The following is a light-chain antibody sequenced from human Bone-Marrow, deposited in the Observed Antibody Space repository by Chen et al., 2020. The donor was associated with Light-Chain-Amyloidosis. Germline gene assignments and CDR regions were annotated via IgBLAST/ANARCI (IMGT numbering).Light chain of an antibody. CDR3: QSYDSSLSGVV. J-gene: IGLJ2*01. V-gene: IGLV1-40*01. Sequence: QSVLTQSPSVSGAPGQRVIISCSGSSSNIGAGYDVHWYQQIPGTAPKLLIYGDTNRPSGVPDRFPGFKSGTSAYLAIAGLQAEDEAHYFCQSYDSSLSGVVFGGGAKLTVL. CDR2: GDT. CDR1: SSNIGAGYD.